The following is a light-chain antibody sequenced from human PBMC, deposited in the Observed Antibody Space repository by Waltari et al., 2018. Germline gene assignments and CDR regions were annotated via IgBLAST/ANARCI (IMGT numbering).Light chain of an antibody. Sequence: SYVLTQPPSVSVAPGETARITCGGNNIESKSVHWYRQRPGQAPVVVISYDNDRAAGIPERFFGSNSGNTATLTISRGEAGDEADYYCQVWDANTDPGVFGTGTEVTVL. J-gene: IGLJ1*01. V-gene: IGLV3-21*01. CDR1: NIESKS. CDR2: YDN. CDR3: QVWDANTDPGV.